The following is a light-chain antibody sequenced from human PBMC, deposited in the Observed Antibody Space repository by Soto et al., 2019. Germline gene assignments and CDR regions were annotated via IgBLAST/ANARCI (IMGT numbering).Light chain of an antibody. J-gene: IGLJ1*01. CDR2: DVS. CDR1: SSDVGGYNY. CDR3: SSYTISSTLGV. V-gene: IGLV2-14*01. Sequence: QSVLTQPASVSGSPGQSITISCTGTSSDVGGYNYVSWYQQHPGKAPKLMIYDVSNRPSGVSNRFSGSKSGNTASLTISGLQAEDEADYYCSSYTISSTLGVFGTGTNVTV.